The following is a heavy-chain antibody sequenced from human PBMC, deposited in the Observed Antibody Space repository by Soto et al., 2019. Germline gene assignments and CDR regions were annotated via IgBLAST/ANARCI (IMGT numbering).Heavy chain of an antibody. CDR3: TRHEMIFGVPIPGY. CDR1: GFTFSDSA. V-gene: IGHV3-73*01. CDR2: IRSKANNYAT. Sequence: PGGSLRLSCVASGFTFSDSAIHWVRQASGKGLEWVGRIRSKANNYATAYSASVKGRFTVSRDDSKNAAYLQMNSLKTEDTAVYYCTRHEMIFGVPIPGYWGQGTPVTVSS. D-gene: IGHD3-3*01. J-gene: IGHJ4*02.